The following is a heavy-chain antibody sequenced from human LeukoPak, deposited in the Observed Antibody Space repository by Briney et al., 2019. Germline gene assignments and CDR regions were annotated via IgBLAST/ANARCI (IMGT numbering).Heavy chain of an antibody. CDR3: ARKSASGNYPLDY. V-gene: IGHV3-23*01. CDR2: ISADSATT. Sequence: QAGGSLRLSCAASGFTFNSYEMNWVRQAPGKGLEWVSVISADSATTFYADSVKGRFTISRDNAKNTVFLQMSSLRAEDTALYYCARKSASGNYPLDYWGQGTLVTVSS. D-gene: IGHD3-10*01. J-gene: IGHJ4*01. CDR1: GFTFNSYE.